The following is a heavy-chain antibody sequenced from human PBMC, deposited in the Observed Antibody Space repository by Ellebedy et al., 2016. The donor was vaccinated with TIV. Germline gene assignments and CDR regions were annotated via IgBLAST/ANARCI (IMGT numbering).Heavy chain of an antibody. D-gene: IGHD3-10*01. Sequence: ASVKVSCKASGYTFTGYYMHWVRQAPGQGLEWMGWINPNSGGTNYAQKFQGWVTMTRDTSISTAYMELSRLSSDDTAVYYCARDRSRMWFGELLYSDYYYYGMDVWGQGTTVTVSS. CDR1: GYTFTGYY. CDR3: ARDRSRMWFGELLYSDYYYYGMDV. CDR2: INPNSGGT. J-gene: IGHJ6*02. V-gene: IGHV1-2*04.